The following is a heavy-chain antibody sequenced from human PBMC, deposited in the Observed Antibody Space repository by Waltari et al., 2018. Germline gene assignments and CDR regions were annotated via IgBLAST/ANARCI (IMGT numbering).Heavy chain of an antibody. Sequence: QVQLQESGPGLVKPSETLSLTCTVSGGSISSYYWSWIRQPAGKGLEWIGRIYTSGSTNYNPSLKSRVTISVDKSKNQFSLKLSSVTAADTAVYYCARDFGGSPRGYYYGMDVWGQGTTVTVSS. CDR1: GGSISSYY. V-gene: IGHV4-4*07. CDR2: IYTSGST. D-gene: IGHD1-26*01. CDR3: ARDFGGSPRGYYYGMDV. J-gene: IGHJ6*02.